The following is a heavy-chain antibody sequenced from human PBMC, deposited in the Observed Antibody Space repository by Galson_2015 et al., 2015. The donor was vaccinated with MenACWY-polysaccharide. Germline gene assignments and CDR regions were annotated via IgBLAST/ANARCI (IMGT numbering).Heavy chain of an antibody. D-gene: IGHD6-6*01. CDR1: GYTFTTYG. CDR3: ARDFREDRPGWSAP. V-gene: IGHV1-18*01. J-gene: IGHJ5*02. CDR2: ISAYNGNT. Sequence: SVKVSCKASGYTFTTYGLSWLRQAPGQGLEWMGWISAYNGNTNYAQKFQGRVTMTTDTSTTTAYMELRSLRSDDTAVYYCARDFREDRPGWSAPGGQEPRV.